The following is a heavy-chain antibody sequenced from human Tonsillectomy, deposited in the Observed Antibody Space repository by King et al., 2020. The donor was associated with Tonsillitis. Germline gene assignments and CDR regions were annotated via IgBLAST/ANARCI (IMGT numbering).Heavy chain of an antibody. Sequence: QLQESGPGLVKPSETLSLTCAVSGYSISSGYYWGWIRQPPGKGLEWIGSIYHSGSTYYNPSLKSRVTISVDTSKNQFSLKLSSVTAADTAVYYCARDPHGGAAFHPHDAFDIWGQGTMVTVSS. V-gene: IGHV4-38-2*02. CDR3: ARDPHGGAAFHPHDAFDI. CDR1: GYSISSGYY. D-gene: IGHD3-16*01. J-gene: IGHJ3*02. CDR2: IYHSGST.